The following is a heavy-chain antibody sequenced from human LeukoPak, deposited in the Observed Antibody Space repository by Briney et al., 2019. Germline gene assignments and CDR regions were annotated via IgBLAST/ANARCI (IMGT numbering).Heavy chain of an antibody. V-gene: IGHV3-30-3*01. D-gene: IGHD3-16*02. CDR3: ARDIVLDYYYYYGMDV. CDR2: ISYDGSNK. Sequence: GGSLRLSCAASGFTFSSYAMHWVRQAPGKGLEWVAVISYDGSNKYYADSVKGRFTISRDNSKNTLYLQMNSLRAEDTAVYYCARDIVLDYYYYYGMDVWGQGTTVTVSS. J-gene: IGHJ6*02. CDR1: GFTFSSYA.